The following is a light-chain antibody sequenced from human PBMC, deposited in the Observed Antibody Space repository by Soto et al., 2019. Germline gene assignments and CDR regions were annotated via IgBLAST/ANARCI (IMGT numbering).Light chain of an antibody. Sequence: EIVMTQSPATLSVSPGERATLSCRASQSVSSNLAWYQQKPGQAPRLLIYGASTRATGIPARFSGSGSGTEFTLTISSLQSEDFAVYYCPQYNHWPTLTFGTGTKVGI. CDR3: PQYNHWPTLT. V-gene: IGKV3-15*01. J-gene: IGKJ3*01. CDR1: QSVSSN. CDR2: GAS.